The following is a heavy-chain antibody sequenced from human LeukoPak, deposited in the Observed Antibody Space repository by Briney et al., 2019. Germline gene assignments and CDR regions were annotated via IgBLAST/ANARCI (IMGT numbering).Heavy chain of an antibody. CDR1: GGPFGVYY. J-gene: IGHJ4*02. CDR3: AGPGAGDLDY. CDR2: INHSGST. D-gene: IGHD3-10*01. Sequence: SETLSLTCVVYGGPFGVYYWSWVRQPPGKGLKWIGEINHSGSTNYNPSLKSRVTISVDTSKNHFSLKLSSVTAADTAVYYCAGPGAGDLDYWGQGTLVTASS. V-gene: IGHV4-34*01.